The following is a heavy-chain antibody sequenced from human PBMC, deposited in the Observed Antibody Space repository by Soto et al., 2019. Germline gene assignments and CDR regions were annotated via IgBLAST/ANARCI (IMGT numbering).Heavy chain of an antibody. Sequence: GASVKVSCKASGFTFTSSAVQWVRQARGQRLEWIGWIVVGCGNTNYAQKFQERVTITRDMSTSTAYMELSSLRSEDTAVYYCAAVPIYYDSSGPPFNWFDPWGQGTLVTVSS. V-gene: IGHV1-58*01. J-gene: IGHJ5*02. CDR1: GFTFTSSA. CDR2: IVVGCGNT. CDR3: AAVPIYYDSSGPPFNWFDP. D-gene: IGHD3-22*01.